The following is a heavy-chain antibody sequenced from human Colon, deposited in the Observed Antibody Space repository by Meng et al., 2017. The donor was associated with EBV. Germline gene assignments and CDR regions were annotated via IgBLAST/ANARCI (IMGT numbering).Heavy chain of an antibody. V-gene: IGHV4-4*02. CDR2: FYHSGST. J-gene: IGHJ4*02. CDR3: ARVGQWLPIDY. D-gene: IGHD6-19*01. Sequence: VPLGAWRAWLGNRSGHFSRSSAASGGQICTSDWWSWRVPPPGKGLGGVGEFYHSGSTNYNPSLKSRVTISVDKSKNQFSLNLSSVTAADTAVYYCARVGQWLPIDYWGQGTLVTVSS. CDR1: GGQICTSDW.